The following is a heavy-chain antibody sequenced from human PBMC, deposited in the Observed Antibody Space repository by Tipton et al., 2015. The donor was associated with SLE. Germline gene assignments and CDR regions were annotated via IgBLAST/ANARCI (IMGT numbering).Heavy chain of an antibody. V-gene: IGHV4-34*01. D-gene: IGHD4-23*01. J-gene: IGHJ4*02. CDR3: ARLGGNGGY. CDR2: INHSGST. Sequence: TLSLTCAVYGGSFSGYYWSWIRQPPGKGLEWIGEINHSGSTNYNPSLKSRVTISVDTSKNQFSLKLSSVTAADTAVYYCARLGGNGGYWGQGTLVTASS. CDR1: GGSFSGYY.